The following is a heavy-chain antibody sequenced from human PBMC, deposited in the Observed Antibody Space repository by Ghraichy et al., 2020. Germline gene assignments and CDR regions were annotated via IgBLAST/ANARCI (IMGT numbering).Heavy chain of an antibody. CDR1: GYTLTGYY. Sequence: ASVKVSCKASGYTLTGYYMHWVRQAPGQGLEWMGWINPNSGGTNYAQKFQGRVTMTRDTSISTAYMELSRLRSDDTAVYYCAREGGPHRYTPYDYWGQGTLVTVSS. V-gene: IGHV1-2*02. J-gene: IGHJ4*02. CDR2: INPNSGGT. CDR3: AREGGPHRYTPYDY. D-gene: IGHD2-15*01.